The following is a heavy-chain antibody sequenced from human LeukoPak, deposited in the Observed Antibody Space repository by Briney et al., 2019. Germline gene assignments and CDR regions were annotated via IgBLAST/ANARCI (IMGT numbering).Heavy chain of an antibody. CDR3: ATRDFTSIWSGP. V-gene: IGHV5-51*01. Sequence: KPGESLQISCKGSGYTFTTYWIGWVRQMPGKGLEWMGVIYPGDSRIRYNPSFEGQVTISADKSISTAYLQWNSLKASDTAIYYCATRDFTSIWSGPWGQGTLVTVSS. D-gene: IGHD2-2*01. J-gene: IGHJ5*02. CDR1: GYTFTTYW. CDR2: IYPGDSRI.